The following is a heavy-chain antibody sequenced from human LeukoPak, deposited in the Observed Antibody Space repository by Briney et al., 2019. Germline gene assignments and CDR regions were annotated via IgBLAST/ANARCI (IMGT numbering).Heavy chain of an antibody. CDR3: ARMDGNSCYPYYYMDV. CDR2: IYYTGST. V-gene: IGHV4-59*01. J-gene: IGHJ6*03. D-gene: IGHD4-23*01. Sequence: KPSETLSLTCSVSGDSISNYYWSWIRQPPGKGLGWIGYIYYTGSTNYNPSFKSRVTISVDTSKNQFSLKMNSVKAADTDLYYCARMDGNSCYPYYYMDVWGKGTTVTVSS. CDR1: GDSISNYY.